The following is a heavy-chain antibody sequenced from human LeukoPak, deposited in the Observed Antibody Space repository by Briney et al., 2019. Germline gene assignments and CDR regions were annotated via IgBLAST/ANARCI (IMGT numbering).Heavy chain of an antibody. V-gene: IGHV3-23*01. CDR1: GFTFSIYA. CDR2: ISGSGGST. J-gene: IGHJ4*02. Sequence: GGSLRLSCAASGFTFSIYAMSWVRQAPGKGLEWVSAISGSGGSTYYADFVKGRFTISRDNSKNTLYLQMNSLRAEDTAVFYCAKESGGIFDYWGQGTLVTVSS. CDR3: AKESGGIFDY. D-gene: IGHD2-15*01.